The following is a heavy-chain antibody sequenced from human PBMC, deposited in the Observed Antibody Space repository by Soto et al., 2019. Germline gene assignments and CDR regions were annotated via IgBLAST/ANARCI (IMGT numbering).Heavy chain of an antibody. Sequence: RASVKVSCKAGGYTFTDYYMHWVRQAPGQGLEWMGWINPNSGGTNYAQKFQGRVTMTRDTSISTAYMELSRLRSDDTAVYYCARARVGNYGMDVWGQGTTVTVSS. D-gene: IGHD1-26*01. CDR3: ARARVGNYGMDV. CDR1: GYTFTDYY. J-gene: IGHJ6*02. CDR2: INPNSGGT. V-gene: IGHV1-2*02.